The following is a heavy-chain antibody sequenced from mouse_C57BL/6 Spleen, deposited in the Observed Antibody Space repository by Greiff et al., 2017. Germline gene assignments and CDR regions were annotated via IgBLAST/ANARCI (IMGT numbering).Heavy chain of an antibody. Sequence: VQLQQPGAELVRPGASVKLSCTASGFNIKDYYMHWVKQRPEQGLEWIGRIDPEDGDTEYAPKFQGKATMTADTSSNTAYLQLSSLTSEDTAVYYCTSYYGSPYYAMDYWGQGTSVTVSS. CDR1: GFNIKDYY. V-gene: IGHV14-1*01. J-gene: IGHJ4*01. CDR2: IDPEDGDT. D-gene: IGHD1-1*01. CDR3: TSYYGSPYYAMDY.